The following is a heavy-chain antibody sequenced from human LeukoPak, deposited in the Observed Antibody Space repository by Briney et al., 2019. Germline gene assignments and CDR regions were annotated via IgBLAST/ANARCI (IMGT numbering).Heavy chain of an antibody. CDR3: ARVDEGRDGWGAFDI. V-gene: IGHV1-3*01. CDR1: GYTFTSYA. Sequence: ASVKVSCKASGYTFTSYAMHWVRQAPGQRLEWMGWINAGNGNTKYSQKFQGRVTITRDTSASTAYMELSSLRSEDTAVYYCARVDEGRDGWGAFDIWGQGTMVTVPS. CDR2: INAGNGNT. D-gene: IGHD3-16*01. J-gene: IGHJ3*02.